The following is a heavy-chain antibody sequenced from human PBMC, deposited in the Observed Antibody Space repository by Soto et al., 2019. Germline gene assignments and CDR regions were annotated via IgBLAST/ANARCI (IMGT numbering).Heavy chain of an antibody. D-gene: IGHD6-19*01. V-gene: IGHV3-11*01. Sequence: QVQLVESGGGLVKPGGSLRLSCAASGFSFSVYYMTWIRQAPGRGLECISYISNRGDAIYYGDAVKGRFTISRDDARSSLFLQMDTLRADDTAVYYCARDRAGTRTFPHNTFELWGQGTMVTVAS. CDR2: ISNRGDAI. CDR1: GFSFSVYY. CDR3: ARDRAGTRTFPHNTFEL. J-gene: IGHJ3*01.